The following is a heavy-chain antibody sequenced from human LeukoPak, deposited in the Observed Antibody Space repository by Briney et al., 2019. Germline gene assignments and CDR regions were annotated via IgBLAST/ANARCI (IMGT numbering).Heavy chain of an antibody. Sequence: HGGSLRLSCVTSGFTFSGYWMSWVRQAPGKGLEWVANINEDENIRHYVDSVKGRFTISRDNAKNSVFLQMNSLRDEDTALYYCATSDDSSGSDWGQGTLVTVSS. CDR1: GFTFSGYW. CDR3: ATSDDSSGSD. J-gene: IGHJ4*02. CDR2: INEDENIR. D-gene: IGHD3-22*01. V-gene: IGHV3-7*01.